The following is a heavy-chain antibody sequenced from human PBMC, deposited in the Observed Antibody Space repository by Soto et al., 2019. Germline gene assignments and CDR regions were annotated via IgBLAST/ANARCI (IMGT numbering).Heavy chain of an antibody. Sequence: QVPLVQSGAEVKKPGASVKVSCKASGYTFTSYGISWVRQAPGXGLEWMGWISAYNGNTNYAQKLQGRVTXTXXXXXXXXXXXXXXXRSDDTAVYYCARDFTTVTTHFDYWGQGTLVTVSS. V-gene: IGHV1-18*01. J-gene: IGHJ4*02. CDR3: ARDFTTVTTHFDY. D-gene: IGHD4-17*01. CDR2: ISAYNGNT. CDR1: GYTFTSYG.